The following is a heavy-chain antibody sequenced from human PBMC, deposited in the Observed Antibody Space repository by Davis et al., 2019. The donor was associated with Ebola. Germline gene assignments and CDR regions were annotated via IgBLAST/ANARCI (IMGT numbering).Heavy chain of an antibody. V-gene: IGHV3-23*01. Sequence: GESLKISCAASGFTFSSYAVSWVRQAPGKGLEWVSAISGSGAITNYADSVKGRFTISRDNPKNTLSLQMNSLRAEDTAVYYCARVDPGGDHDYWGQGTLVTVSS. D-gene: IGHD4-17*01. CDR2: ISGSGAIT. J-gene: IGHJ4*02. CDR1: GFTFSSYA. CDR3: ARVDPGGDHDY.